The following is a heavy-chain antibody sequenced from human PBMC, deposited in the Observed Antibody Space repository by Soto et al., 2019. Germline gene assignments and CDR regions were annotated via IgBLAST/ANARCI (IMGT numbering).Heavy chain of an antibody. CDR2: FDPEDGET. D-gene: IGHD6-19*01. J-gene: IGHJ6*02. CDR1: GYTLTELS. V-gene: IGHV1-24*01. CDR3: ATDLGIAVAGTHYYYYGMDV. Sequence: QVQLVQSGAEVKKPGASVKVSCKVSGYTLTELSMHWVRQAPGKGLEWMGGFDPEDGETIYAQKFQGRVTMTEDTSXXTXYXXLSSLRSEDTAVYYCATDLGIAVAGTHYYYYGMDVWGQGTTVTVSS.